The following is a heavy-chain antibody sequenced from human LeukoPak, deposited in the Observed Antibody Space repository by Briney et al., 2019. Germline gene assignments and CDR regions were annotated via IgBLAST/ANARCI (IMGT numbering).Heavy chain of an antibody. Sequence: GGSLRLSCAASGFTFSSYSMNWVRQAPGKGLEMVSSISSSSSYIYYADSVKGRFTISRDNAKNSLYLQMKSLRAEDRAVYYCARDRGDQFVAPMDVWGQGTTVTVSS. CDR2: ISSSSSYI. J-gene: IGHJ6*02. V-gene: IGHV3-21*01. D-gene: IGHD2-21*02. CDR3: ARDRGDQFVAPMDV. CDR1: GFTFSSYS.